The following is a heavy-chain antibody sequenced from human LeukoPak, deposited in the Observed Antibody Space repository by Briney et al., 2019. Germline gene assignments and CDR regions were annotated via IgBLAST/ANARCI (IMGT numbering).Heavy chain of an antibody. D-gene: IGHD6-19*01. V-gene: IGHV4-34*01. J-gene: IGHJ2*01. CDR3: ARVLEGSSGQHWYFDL. CDR2: INHSGST. Sequence: TETLSLTCAVYGGSFSGYYWSWIRQPPGKGLEWIGEINHSGSTNYNPSLKSRVTISVDTSKNQFSLKLSSVTAADTAVYYCARVLEGSSGQHWYFDLWGRGTLVTVSS. CDR1: GGSFSGYY.